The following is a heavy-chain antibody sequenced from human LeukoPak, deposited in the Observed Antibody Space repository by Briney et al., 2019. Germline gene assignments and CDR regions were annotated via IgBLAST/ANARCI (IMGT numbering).Heavy chain of an antibody. D-gene: IGHD6-19*01. CDR1: GFTFSSYE. V-gene: IGHV3-48*03. J-gene: IGHJ4*02. CDR3: AIGVAEP. CDR2: ISSSGGTT. Sequence: PRGSLRLSCAASGFTFSSYEMNWVRQAPGKGLEWVSYISSSGGTTYYTDSVKSRFTISRDNVKNSLYLQMNSLRAVDTAVYYCAIGVAEPWGQGTLVTVSS.